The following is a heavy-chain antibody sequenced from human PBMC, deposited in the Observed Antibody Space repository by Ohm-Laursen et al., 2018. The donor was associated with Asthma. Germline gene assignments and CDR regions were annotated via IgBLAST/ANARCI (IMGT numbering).Heavy chain of an antibody. CDR1: GFIFADYA. V-gene: IGHV3-9*01. D-gene: IGHD1-7*01. CDR3: ASSIWNSGAVDI. Sequence: RSLRLSCAASGFIFADYAMHWVRQVPGKGLEWVSGISWNSGTIVQADSVKGRFTISRDNSKNTLYLQMNSLRAEDTAVYYCASSIWNSGAVDIWGQGTMVTVSS. J-gene: IGHJ3*02. CDR2: ISWNSGTI.